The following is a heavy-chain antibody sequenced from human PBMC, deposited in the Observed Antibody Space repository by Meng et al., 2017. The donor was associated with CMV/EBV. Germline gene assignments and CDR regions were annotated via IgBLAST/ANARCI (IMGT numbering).Heavy chain of an antibody. CDR3: ARFRGVISPFDY. Sequence: GESLKISCAASGFTFSDYYMGWIRQAPGKGLEWVSYISSSGSTIYYADSVKGRFTISRDNAKNSLYLQMNSLRAEDTAVYYCARFRGVISPFDYWGQGTLVTVSS. CDR1: GFTFSDYY. J-gene: IGHJ4*02. CDR2: ISSSGSTI. V-gene: IGHV3-11*01. D-gene: IGHD3-10*01.